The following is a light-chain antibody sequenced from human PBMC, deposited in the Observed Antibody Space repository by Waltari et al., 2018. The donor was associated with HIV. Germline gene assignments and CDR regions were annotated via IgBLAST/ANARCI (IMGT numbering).Light chain of an antibody. V-gene: IGKV3-20*01. Sequence: EIVLTQTPGTLSMSPGDAAPLSCRASQSISSTYLAWYQQKPGQAPRLLIYGSSRRATGIPDRFSGSGSGTDFTLTISRLEPEDSAVYYCQQYDSLFPVYTFGQGTKLEIK. J-gene: IGKJ2*01. CDR1: QSISSTY. CDR3: QQYDSLFPVYT. CDR2: GSS.